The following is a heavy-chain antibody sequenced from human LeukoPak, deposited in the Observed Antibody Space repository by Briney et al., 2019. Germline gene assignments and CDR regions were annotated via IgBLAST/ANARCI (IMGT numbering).Heavy chain of an antibody. D-gene: IGHD3-22*01. J-gene: IGHJ2*01. CDR3: ARAIAEIVVVITTHWYFDL. CDR2: ISSSSSYI. V-gene: IGHV3-21*01. CDR1: GFTFSSYS. Sequence: PGGSLRLSCAASGFTFSSYSMNWVRQAPGKGLEWVSSISSSSSYIYYADSLKGRFTISRDNAKNSLYLQMNSLRAEDTAVYYCARAIAEIVVVITTHWYFDLWGRGTLVTVSS.